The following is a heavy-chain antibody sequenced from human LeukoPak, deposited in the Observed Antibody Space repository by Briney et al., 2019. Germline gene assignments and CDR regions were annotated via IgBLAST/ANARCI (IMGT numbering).Heavy chain of an antibody. CDR1: GGSISSYY. Sequence: SETLSLTCTVSGGSISSYYWGWIRQPPGKGLEWIGYIYYSGSTNYNPSLKSRVTISVDTSKNQFSLKLSSVTAADTAVYYCARVATVTTAYAFDIWGQGTMVTVSS. CDR3: ARVATVTTAYAFDI. V-gene: IGHV4-59*01. D-gene: IGHD4-17*01. J-gene: IGHJ3*02. CDR2: IYYSGST.